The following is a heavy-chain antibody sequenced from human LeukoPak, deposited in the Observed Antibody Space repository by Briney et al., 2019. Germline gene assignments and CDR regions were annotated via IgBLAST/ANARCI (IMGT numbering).Heavy chain of an antibody. D-gene: IGHD5-18*01. CDR3: AKYLSYGWKGSDY. CDR2: IGSSGSTI. CDR1: GFTFSDYY. J-gene: IGHJ4*02. Sequence: GGSLRLSCAASGFTFSDYYMSWIRQAPGKGLEWVSYIGSSGSTIYYADSVKGRFTISRDNAKNSLFLQLNSLRAEDTAVYYCAKYLSYGWKGSDYWGQGTLVTVSS. V-gene: IGHV3-11*01.